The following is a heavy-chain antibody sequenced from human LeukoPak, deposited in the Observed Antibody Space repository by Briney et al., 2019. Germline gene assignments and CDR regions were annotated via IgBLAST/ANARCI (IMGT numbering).Heavy chain of an antibody. CDR2: IYTSGST. J-gene: IGHJ5*02. CDR1: AGSISSYY. Sequence: SETLSLTCTVSAGSISSYYWSWIRQPAGKGLECIGRIYTSGSTNYNPSLKSRVTMSVDTSKNQFSLKLSSVTAADTAVYYCARENSGYYDFWSGYSQNWFDPWGQGTLVTVSS. CDR3: ARENSGYYDFWSGYSQNWFDP. V-gene: IGHV4-4*07. D-gene: IGHD3-3*01.